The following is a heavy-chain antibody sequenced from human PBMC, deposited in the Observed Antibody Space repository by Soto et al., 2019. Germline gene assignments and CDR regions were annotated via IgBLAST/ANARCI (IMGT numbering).Heavy chain of an antibody. Sequence: GGSLRLSCAASGFTFSIYWMTWVRQAPGKGLEWVANINQDGSKKYYVDSVKGRFTVTRDTSTSTAYMELRSLRSDDTAVYYCATTGGDCTQAVCYDYWGQGTLVTVSS. CDR1: GFTFSIYW. V-gene: IGHV3-7*03. D-gene: IGHD2-8*01. CDR3: ATTGGDCTQAVCYDY. J-gene: IGHJ4*02. CDR2: INQDGSKK.